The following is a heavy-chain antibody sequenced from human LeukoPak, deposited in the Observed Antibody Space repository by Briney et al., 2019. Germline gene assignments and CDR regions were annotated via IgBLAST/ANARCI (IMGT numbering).Heavy chain of an antibody. V-gene: IGHV3-30*02. CDR2: IRYDGSNK. CDR1: GFTFSSYG. D-gene: IGHD3-10*01. Sequence: GGSLRLSCAASGFTFSSYGMHWVRQAPGKGLEWVAFIRYDGSNKYYADSVKGRFTISRDNAKNSLYLQMNSLRAEDTAVYYCARDGPLWFGEAYYYYMDVWGKGTTVTISS. J-gene: IGHJ6*03. CDR3: ARDGPLWFGEAYYYYMDV.